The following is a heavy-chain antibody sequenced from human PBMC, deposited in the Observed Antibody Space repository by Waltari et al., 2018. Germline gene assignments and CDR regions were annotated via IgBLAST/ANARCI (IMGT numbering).Heavy chain of an antibody. J-gene: IGHJ6*03. CDR3: ARGRVNGYMDV. CDR2: ISTSSSPI. Sequence: EVQLVESGGGLVQPGGSLRLSCAASGFTFSSYSMNWVRKAPGKGLEWISYISTSSSPIYYADSVKGRFTISRDNAKNSLYLQMNSLRAEDTAVYYCARGRVNGYMDVWGKGTTVTVSS. D-gene: IGHD3-10*01. V-gene: IGHV3-48*04. CDR1: GFTFSSYS.